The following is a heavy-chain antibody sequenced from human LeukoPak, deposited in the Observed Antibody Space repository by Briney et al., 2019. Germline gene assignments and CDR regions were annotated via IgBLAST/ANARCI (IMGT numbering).Heavy chain of an antibody. J-gene: IGHJ4*02. CDR1: GYTFTGYY. D-gene: IGHD2-15*01. CDR3: ARRAHLLSFDY. CDR2: INPNSGGT. Sequence: GASVKVSCKSSGYTFTGYYMHWVRQAPGQRLEWMGRINPNSGGTNYAQKFQGRVTMTRDTSISTAYMELSRLRSDDTAVYYCARRAHLLSFDYWGQGTLVTVSS. V-gene: IGHV1-2*06.